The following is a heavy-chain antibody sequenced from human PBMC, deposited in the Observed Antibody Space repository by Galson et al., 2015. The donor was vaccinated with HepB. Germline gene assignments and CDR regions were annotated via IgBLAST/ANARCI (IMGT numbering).Heavy chain of an antibody. Sequence: SLRLSCAASGFTFSDYYMSWIRQAPGKGLEWVSYISSSNSYTNYADSVKGRFTISRDNAKNSLYLQMNSLRAEDTAVYYCARDGSPGTFDYWGQGTLVTVSS. CDR1: GFTFSDYY. CDR2: ISSSNSYT. D-gene: IGHD1-26*01. J-gene: IGHJ4*02. CDR3: ARDGSPGTFDY. V-gene: IGHV3-11*06.